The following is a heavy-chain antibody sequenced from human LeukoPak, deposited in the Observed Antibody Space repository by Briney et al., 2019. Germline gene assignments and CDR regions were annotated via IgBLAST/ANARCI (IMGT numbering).Heavy chain of an antibody. V-gene: IGHV1-18*01. J-gene: IGHJ5*02. CDR1: GYTFTSYG. CDR2: ISAYNGNT. CDR3: AREGYDILTGYNNWFDP. D-gene: IGHD3-9*01. Sequence: ASVKVSCKASGYTFTSYGISWVRQAPGQGLEWMGWISAYNGNTNYAQKLQGRVTMTTGTSTSTAYMELRSPRSDDTAVYYCAREGYDILTGYNNWFDPWGQGTLVTVSS.